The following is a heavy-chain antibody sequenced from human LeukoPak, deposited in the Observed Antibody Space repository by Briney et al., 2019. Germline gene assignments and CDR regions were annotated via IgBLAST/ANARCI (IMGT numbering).Heavy chain of an antibody. V-gene: IGHV1-18*04. D-gene: IGHD3-10*01. J-gene: IGHJ3*02. CDR1: GYTFTSYG. CDR3: ARDEHYYGSGTYYRRASTFDI. CDR2: ISANNGYT. Sequence: GASVKVSCKASGYTFTSYGISWVRQAPGQGLEWMGWISANNGYTNYAQKLQGRVTMTTDTSTTTAYMELTSLTSGDTAVYYCARDEHYYGSGTYYRRASTFDIWGQGTMVTVSS.